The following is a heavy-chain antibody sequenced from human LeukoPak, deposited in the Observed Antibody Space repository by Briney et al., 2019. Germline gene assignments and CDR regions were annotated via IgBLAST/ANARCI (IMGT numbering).Heavy chain of an antibody. CDR1: GYTFNSYY. D-gene: IGHD3-10*02. CDR3: ARGVFGELEKLMFQH. V-gene: IGHV1-46*02. CDR2: INPSGGST. J-gene: IGHJ1*01. Sequence: ASVKVSCKASGYTFNSYYIHWVRQAPGQGLEWMGIINPSGGSTRYPQKFQDRVTMTRGTSTSTVYMELSSLKSDDTAIYYCARGVFGELEKLMFQHWGQGTLVTVSS.